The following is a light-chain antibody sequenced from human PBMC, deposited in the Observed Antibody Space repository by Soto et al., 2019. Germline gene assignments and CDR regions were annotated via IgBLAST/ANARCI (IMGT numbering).Light chain of an antibody. J-gene: IGKJ4*01. CDR2: GPS. Sequence: EIVMTQSPATLSVSPGERATLSCRASQTVSSDLAWYQQKPGQAPRLLIYGPSTRATGIPARFSGSGSGTECTLTISRLQSEDFAVYSCQQYNNWPPAYTFSGGSKVEIK. V-gene: IGKV3-15*01. CDR1: QTVSSD. CDR3: QQYNNWPPAYT.